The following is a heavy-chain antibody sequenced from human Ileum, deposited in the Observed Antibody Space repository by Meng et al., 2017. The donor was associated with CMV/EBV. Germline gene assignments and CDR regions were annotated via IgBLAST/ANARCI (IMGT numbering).Heavy chain of an antibody. J-gene: IGHJ5*02. CDR2: ISSSGTTI. CDR3: ARGVYDSSGYYYP. V-gene: IGHV3-48*03. D-gene: IGHD3-22*01. Sequence: GGSLRLSCAASGFTFSIYEMNWVRQAPGKGLEWVSYISSSGTTIYYADSVKGRFTISRDNAKNSLCLQMNSLRAEDTAVYYCARGVYDSSGYYYPWGQGTRVTGSS. CDR1: GFTFSIYE.